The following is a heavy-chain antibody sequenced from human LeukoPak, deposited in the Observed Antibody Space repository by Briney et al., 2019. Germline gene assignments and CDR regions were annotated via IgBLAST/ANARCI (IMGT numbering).Heavy chain of an antibody. J-gene: IGHJ5*02. D-gene: IGHD3-16*01. Sequence: SETLSLTCTVSGGSISSYYWSWIRRPPGKGLEWIGYIYYSGSTNYNPSLKSRVTISVDTSKNQFSLKLSSVTAADTAVYYCARERLITARTQNWFDPWGQGTLVTVSS. CDR2: IYYSGST. V-gene: IGHV4-59*01. CDR3: ARERLITARTQNWFDP. CDR1: GGSISSYY.